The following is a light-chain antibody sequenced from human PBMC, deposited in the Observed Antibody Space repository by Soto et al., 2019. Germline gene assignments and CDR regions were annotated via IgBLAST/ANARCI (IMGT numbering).Light chain of an antibody. J-gene: IGKJ2*01. CDR3: QQYNNWPYT. CDR1: QHVSSN. CDR2: RAS. V-gene: IGKV3-15*01. Sequence: EIVMTQSPATLSVSPGGSATLSCRASQHVSSNFAWYRQKPGQAPTLLVYRASTRATGIPARFSGSGSGTEVTLVFCSLQSEDFAVYYCQQYNNWPYTFGQGTKLDI.